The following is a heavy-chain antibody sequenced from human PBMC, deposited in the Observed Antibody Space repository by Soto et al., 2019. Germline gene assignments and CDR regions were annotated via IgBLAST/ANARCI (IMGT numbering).Heavy chain of an antibody. J-gene: IGHJ4*02. D-gene: IGHD3-3*01. Sequence: SATLSLTCTVAGGSISNYFCNWIRQPAGKGLEWTGRIDSSGSTNYNPSLKSRITMSADTSRNQFSLKLKSVTAADTAVYYCARGGQDFWSGPFDYWGQGALVTVS. V-gene: IGHV4-4*07. CDR2: IDSSGST. CDR3: ARGGQDFWSGPFDY. CDR1: GGSISNYF.